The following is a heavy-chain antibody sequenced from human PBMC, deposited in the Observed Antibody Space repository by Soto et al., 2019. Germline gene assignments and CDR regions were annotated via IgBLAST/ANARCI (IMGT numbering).Heavy chain of an antibody. CDR2: INSDGSST. Sequence: EVQLVESGGGLVKPGGSLRLSCAASGFTFSSYWMHWVRQAPGKGLVWVSRINSDGSSTSYADSVKGRFTISRDNAKTPLYLQMNSLRAEDTAVYYCARDTRSSWPYYFDYWGQGTLVTVSS. CDR1: GFTFSSYW. J-gene: IGHJ4*02. D-gene: IGHD6-13*01. CDR3: ARDTRSSWPYYFDY. V-gene: IGHV3-74*01.